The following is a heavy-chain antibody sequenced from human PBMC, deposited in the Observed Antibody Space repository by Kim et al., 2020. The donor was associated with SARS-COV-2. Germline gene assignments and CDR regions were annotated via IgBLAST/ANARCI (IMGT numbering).Heavy chain of an antibody. V-gene: IGHV3-23*01. Sequence: YEDTVKGRLTISKEHSKNTMSLQMNSLGAEGTAVYYCAKSSRTFSPYYFDFWGQGTLVTVSS. D-gene: IGHD3-3*01. CDR3: AKSSRTFSPYYFDF. J-gene: IGHJ4*02.